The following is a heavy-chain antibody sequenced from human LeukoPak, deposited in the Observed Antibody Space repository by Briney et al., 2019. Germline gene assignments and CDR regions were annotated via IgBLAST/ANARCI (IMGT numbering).Heavy chain of an antibody. CDR2: INSDGSST. J-gene: IGHJ3*02. V-gene: IGHV3-74*01. CDR1: GFTFSSYW. Sequence: PGGSLRLSCAASGFTFSSYWMHWVRQAPGKGLVWVSRINSDGSSTSYADSVKGRFTISRDNAKNTLYLQMNSLRAEDTAVYYCAQLVHSDAFDIWGQGTMVTVSS. CDR3: AQLVHSDAFDI. D-gene: IGHD6-6*01.